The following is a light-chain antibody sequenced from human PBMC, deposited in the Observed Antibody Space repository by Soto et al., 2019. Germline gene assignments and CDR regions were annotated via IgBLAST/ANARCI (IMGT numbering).Light chain of an antibody. CDR1: SSDVGGYNY. J-gene: IGLJ1*01. CDR2: DVS. Sequence: QSALTQPASVSGSPGQSITISCTGTSSDVGGYNYVSWYQQHPGKAPKFVIYDVSNRPSGVSTRFSGSKSGNTASLTISGLQAEDEADYYCNSYTTSNTRQIVFGTGTKLTAL. V-gene: IGLV2-14*01. CDR3: NSYTTSNTRQIV.